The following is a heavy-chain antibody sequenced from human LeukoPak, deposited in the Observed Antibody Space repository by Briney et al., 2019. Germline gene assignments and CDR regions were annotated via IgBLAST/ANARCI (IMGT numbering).Heavy chain of an antibody. V-gene: IGHV3-48*02. Sequence: GGSLRLSCAASGFTFSSYSMNWVRQAPGKGLEWVSYISSSSITIYYADSVKGRFTISRDNAKNSLYLQMNSLRDEDTAVYYCARAAPYYYDSSGYSAFDSWGQGTMVTVSA. CDR3: ARAAPYYYDSSGYSAFDS. D-gene: IGHD3-22*01. CDR2: ISSSSITI. CDR1: GFTFSSYS. J-gene: IGHJ3*02.